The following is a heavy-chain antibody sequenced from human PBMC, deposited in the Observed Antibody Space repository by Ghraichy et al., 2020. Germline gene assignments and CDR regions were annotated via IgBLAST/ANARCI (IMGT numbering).Heavy chain of an antibody. V-gene: IGHV3-30*18. CDR2: ISYDGSSK. CDR3: AKDLWQKRDGYHYGADN. CDR1: GFIFNNYG. Sequence: GSLRLSCAASGFIFNNYGMHWVRQAPGMGLEWVSIISYDGSSKFYLDSVKGRFTISRDNSKNTLFLQMDSLRPEDTAVYYCAKDLWQKRDGYHYGADNWGQGTLVTVSS. J-gene: IGHJ4*02. D-gene: IGHD5-24*01.